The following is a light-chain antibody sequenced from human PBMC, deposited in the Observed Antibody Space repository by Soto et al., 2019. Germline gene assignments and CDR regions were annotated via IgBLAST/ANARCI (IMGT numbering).Light chain of an antibody. J-gene: IGKJ4*01. CDR1: QSVTNND. CDR3: QQYGRSPPT. CDR2: DAS. V-gene: IGKV3-20*01. Sequence: EIVLTQSPGTLSLSPGERATLSCRASQSVTNNDLAWYQQTPGQAPRLLIYDASRRPTGIPDRFSGSGSGTDFTLTISRLEPEDFAVYYCQQYGRSPPTFGGGTKVDIK.